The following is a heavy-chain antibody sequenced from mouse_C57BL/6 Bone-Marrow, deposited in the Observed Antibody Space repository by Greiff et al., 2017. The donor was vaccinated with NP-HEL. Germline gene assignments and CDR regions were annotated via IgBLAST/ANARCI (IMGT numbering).Heavy chain of an antibody. J-gene: IGHJ2*01. D-gene: IGHD1-1*01. Sequence: EVQVVESGGDLVKPGGSLKLSCAASGFTFSSYGMSWVRQTPAKRLEWVATISSGGGYTYYPDSVKGRFTSSRDNAKNTLYLQMSSLKSEDTAMYYCARRGSSYDYWGQGTTLTVSS. CDR1: GFTFSSYG. CDR3: ARRGSSYDY. V-gene: IGHV5-6*01. CDR2: ISSGGGYT.